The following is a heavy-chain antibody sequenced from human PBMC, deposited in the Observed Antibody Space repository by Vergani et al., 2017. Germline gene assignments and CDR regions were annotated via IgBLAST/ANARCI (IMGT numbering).Heavy chain of an antibody. Sequence: EVDLVESGGGLAQPGGSLRLSCEASGITFWKFGMHWVRQGPGKGLEWVSGISWNSGAVDYADSGRGRFTISRDNAKNSLFLEMNSLRFEYTAVYFCTKGSVYYHDSAGHGYDPYTGFDLWGQGTLVTVSS. CDR1: GITFWKFG. V-gene: IGHV3-9*01. CDR2: ISWNSGAV. J-gene: IGHJ3*01. CDR3: TKGSVYYHDSAGHGYDPYTGFDL. D-gene: IGHD5-12*01.